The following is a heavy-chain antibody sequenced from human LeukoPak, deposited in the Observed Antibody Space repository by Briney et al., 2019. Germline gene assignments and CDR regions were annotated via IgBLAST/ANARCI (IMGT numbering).Heavy chain of an antibody. V-gene: IGHV3-23*01. CDR1: GFTFSSYA. CDR3: AKKLVVAAKILVLRYFDY. CDR2: ISGSGGST. Sequence: GGSLRLSCAASGFTFSSYAMSWVRQAPGKGLEWVSAISGSGGSTYYADSVKGRFTISRDNSKNTLYLQMNSLRAEDTAVYYCAKKLVVAAKILVLRYFDYWGQATLVTVSS. D-gene: IGHD2-15*01. J-gene: IGHJ4*02.